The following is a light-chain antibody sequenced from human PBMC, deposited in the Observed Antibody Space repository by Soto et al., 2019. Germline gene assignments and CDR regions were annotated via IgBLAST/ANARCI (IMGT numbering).Light chain of an antibody. CDR3: QQYGSSPA. V-gene: IGKV3-20*01. CDR2: GAS. Sequence: EIVLTQSPGTLSLSPGERATLSCRASQSVTSSYLAWYQQKPGQAPRLLIYGASSRATGIPDRFSGSGSGTDFTLTNSRLEPEDFAVYYCQQYGSSPAFGGGTQVEIK. J-gene: IGKJ4*01. CDR1: QSVTSSY.